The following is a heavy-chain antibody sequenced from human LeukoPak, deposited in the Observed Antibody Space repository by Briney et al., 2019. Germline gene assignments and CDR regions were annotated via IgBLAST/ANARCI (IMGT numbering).Heavy chain of an antibody. V-gene: IGHV3-64*02. J-gene: IGHJ4*02. CDR1: GFTFSTYS. CDR3: ARGGTSSWYLDY. D-gene: IGHD6-13*01. CDR2: ITSNGGST. Sequence: GGSLRLSCAASGFTFSTYSMHWARQAPGKGLEYLSAITSNGGSTYHADSVKGRFTISRDNSKNTLYLQMGSLRTEDMAVYYCARGGTSSWYLDYWSQGTLVTVSS.